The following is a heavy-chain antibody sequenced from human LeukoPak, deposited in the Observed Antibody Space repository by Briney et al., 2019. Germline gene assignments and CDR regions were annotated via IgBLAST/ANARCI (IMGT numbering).Heavy chain of an antibody. CDR1: GLSFSSYG. Sequence: PGGSLRLSCAASGLSFSSYGMHWVRQAPGKGLEWVAFIQDDGSNKYYGDSVKGRFTISRDNSKNTLYLQMNSLRLEDTAMYYCAKFSLWSGSPDYWGQGTLVTVSS. D-gene: IGHD3-3*01. CDR3: AKFSLWSGSPDY. CDR2: IQDDGSNK. V-gene: IGHV3-30*02. J-gene: IGHJ4*02.